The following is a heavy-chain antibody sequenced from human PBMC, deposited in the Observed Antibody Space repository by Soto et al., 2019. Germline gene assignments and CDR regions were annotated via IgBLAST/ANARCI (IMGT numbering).Heavy chain of an antibody. Sequence: PSETLSLTCTVSGASISSYYWSWIQQSPGKELEWIGYIYYSGSTNYNPSLKSRVTISVDTSKNQFSLKLSSVTAADTAVYYCARDGSRDGYNYGDFDYWGQGTLVT. J-gene: IGHJ4*02. V-gene: IGHV4-59*01. CDR1: GASISSYY. D-gene: IGHD5-12*01. CDR2: IYYSGST. CDR3: ARDGSRDGYNYGDFDY.